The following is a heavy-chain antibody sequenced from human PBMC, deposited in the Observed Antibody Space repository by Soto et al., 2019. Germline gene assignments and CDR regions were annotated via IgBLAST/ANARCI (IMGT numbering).Heavy chain of an antibody. J-gene: IGHJ6*02. V-gene: IGHV4-30-4*01. CDR2: IYYSGST. CDR3: ARDTTYYDFCSGPTRNDYYYYGMDV. CDR1: GGSISSGDYY. Sequence: SETLSLTCTVSGGSISSGDYYWSWIRQPPGKGLEWIGYIYYSGSTYYNPSLKSRVTISVDTSKNQFSLKLSSVTAADTAVYYCARDTTYYDFCSGPTRNDYYYYGMDVWGQGTTVTVSS. D-gene: IGHD3-3*01.